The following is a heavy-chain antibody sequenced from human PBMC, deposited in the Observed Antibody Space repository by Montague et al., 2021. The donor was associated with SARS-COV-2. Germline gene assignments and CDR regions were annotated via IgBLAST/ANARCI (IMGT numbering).Heavy chain of an antibody. Sequence: PALVPPTPILPLSLTFFGFSPSTSGVGARWIRSPGGKALVWLGIPSWXXXNRFSSSLTCRLTITKDTSTTQVVLTKTNMDTVDTATNYCAHRHSYDSSGYDRDYWGQGTLVTVSS. CDR3: AHRHSYDSSGYDRDY. V-gene: IGHV2-5*01. J-gene: IGHJ4*02. CDR1: GFSPSTSGVG. CDR2: PSWXXXN. D-gene: IGHD3-22*01.